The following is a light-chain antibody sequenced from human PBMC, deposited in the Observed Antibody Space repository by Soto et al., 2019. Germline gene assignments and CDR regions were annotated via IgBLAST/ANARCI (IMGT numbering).Light chain of an antibody. J-gene: IGKJ5*01. V-gene: IGKV3-20*01. Sequence: EIVLTQSPGTLSLSPWERATLSCMASQSVSSYLAWYQQKPGQAPRLLIYGTSSRATGIPDRFSGSGSGTDFTLTISRLEPEDFAVYYCQQYGNSPITFGQGTRLEIK. CDR3: QQYGNSPIT. CDR1: QSVSSY. CDR2: GTS.